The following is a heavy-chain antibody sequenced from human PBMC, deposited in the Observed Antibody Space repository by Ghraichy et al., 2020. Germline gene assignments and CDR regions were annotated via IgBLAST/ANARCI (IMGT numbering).Heavy chain of an antibody. CDR2: IYYSGST. CDR1: GGSISSYY. Sequence: SETLSLTCTVSGGSISSYYWSWIRQPPGKGLEWIWYIYYSGSTNYNPSPKSRVTISVDTSKNQFSLKLSSVTAADTAVYYCARVARETTQKVVPAAIHNWYLDLWGLGKLVTVAS. V-gene: IGHV4-59*01. CDR3: ARVARETTQKVVPAAIHNWYLDL. D-gene: IGHD2-2*02. J-gene: IGHJ2*01.